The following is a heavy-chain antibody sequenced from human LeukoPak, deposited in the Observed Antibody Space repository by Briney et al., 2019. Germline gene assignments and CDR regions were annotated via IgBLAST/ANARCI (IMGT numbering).Heavy chain of an antibody. D-gene: IGHD3-16*02. CDR1: GGSFSGYY. Sequence: SETLSLTCAVYGGSFSGYYWSWIRQPPGKGLEWIGSIYYSGSTYYNPSLKSRVTISVDTSKNQFSLKLSSVTAADTAVYYCARLLNDYVWGSYRYDFDYWGQGTLVTVSS. J-gene: IGHJ4*02. V-gene: IGHV4-34*01. CDR3: ARLLNDYVWGSYRYDFDY. CDR2: IYYSGST.